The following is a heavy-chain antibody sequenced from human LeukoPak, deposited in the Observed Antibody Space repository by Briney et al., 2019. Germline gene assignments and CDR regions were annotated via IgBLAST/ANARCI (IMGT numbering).Heavy chain of an antibody. CDR2: IYYTGRT. CDR3: ARRIESLYYFDY. CDR1: GGSVSSSGYY. Sequence: PSETLSLTCAVSGGSVSSSGYYWSWIRQPPGKGLEWIAYIYYTGRTNYNPSLKSRVTIPLDTSNSQFSLKLSSVTAADTAVYYCARRIESLYYFDYWGQGTLVTVSS. J-gene: IGHJ4*02. D-gene: IGHD2-8*01. V-gene: IGHV4-61*08.